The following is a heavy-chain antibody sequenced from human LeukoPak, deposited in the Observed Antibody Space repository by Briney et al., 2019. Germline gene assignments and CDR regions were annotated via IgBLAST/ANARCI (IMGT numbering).Heavy chain of an antibody. CDR2: IYHSGST. CDR3: ARGLRGEYFDY. CDR1: GGSISSGGYS. Sequence: PSQTLSLTCAVSGGSISSGGYSWSWIRQPPGKGLEWIGYIYHSGSTYYNPSLKSRVTISVDRSKNQFSLKLSSVTAADTAVYYCARGLRGEYFDYWGQGTLVTVSS. V-gene: IGHV4-30-2*01. J-gene: IGHJ4*02.